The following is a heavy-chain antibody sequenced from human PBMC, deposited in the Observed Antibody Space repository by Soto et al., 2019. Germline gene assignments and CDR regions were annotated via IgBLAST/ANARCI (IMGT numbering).Heavy chain of an antibody. Sequence: GGSLRLSCAASGFTFSSYAMHWVRQAPGKGLEWVAVISYDGSNKYYADSVKGRFTISRDNSKNTLYLQMNSLRAEDTAVYYCARDPRKDMIVVLDYWGQGTLVTVSS. CDR3: ARDPRKDMIVVLDY. J-gene: IGHJ4*02. CDR1: GFTFSSYA. CDR2: ISYDGSNK. V-gene: IGHV3-30-3*01. D-gene: IGHD3-16*01.